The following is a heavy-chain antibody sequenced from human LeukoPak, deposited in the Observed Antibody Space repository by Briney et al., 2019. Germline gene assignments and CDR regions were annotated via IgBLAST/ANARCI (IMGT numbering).Heavy chain of an antibody. V-gene: IGHV4-34*01. D-gene: IGHD1-26*01. J-gene: IGHJ4*02. CDR3: ATMGSGSYFNF. CDR2: INQSGST. CDR1: GGSFSIYC. Sequence: SETLSLTCGVYGGSFSIYCWNWIRQPPGKGLEWVGEINQSGSTKYNPSLKSRVTISVDTSKNQFSLKLSSVTAADTAVYYCATMGSGSYFNFWGQGSLVTVSS.